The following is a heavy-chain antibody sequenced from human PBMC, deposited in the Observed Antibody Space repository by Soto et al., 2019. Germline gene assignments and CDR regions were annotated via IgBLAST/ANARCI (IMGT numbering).Heavy chain of an antibody. CDR2: IFSNDEK. CDR3: TRSVRDYYESSGYYPH. Sequence: QVTLKESGPALVKPTETLTLTCTVSGFSLSNARMGVSWIRQPPGKALEWLAHIFSNDEKSYSTSLKSRLTISKDTTQSQVVLTLINIDPVDTTTYYCTRSVRDYYESSGYYPHWGKGTLVTFSS. V-gene: IGHV2-26*01. CDR1: GFSLSNARMG. J-gene: IGHJ4*02. D-gene: IGHD3-22*01.